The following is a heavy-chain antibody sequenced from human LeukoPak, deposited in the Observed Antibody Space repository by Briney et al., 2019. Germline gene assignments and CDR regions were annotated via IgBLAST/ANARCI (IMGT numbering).Heavy chain of an antibody. CDR1: GFTFSSYW. Sequence: TGGSLILSCAASGFTFSSYWMHWVRHAPGKGLVWVSRISDDGSTTTYADSVKGRFTISRDNAKNTLYLQMNSLRAEDTAVYYCARGYGAYAYWGQGTLVTVSS. CDR2: ISDDGSTT. CDR3: ARGYGAYAY. J-gene: IGHJ4*02. D-gene: IGHD4/OR15-4a*01. V-gene: IGHV3-74*01.